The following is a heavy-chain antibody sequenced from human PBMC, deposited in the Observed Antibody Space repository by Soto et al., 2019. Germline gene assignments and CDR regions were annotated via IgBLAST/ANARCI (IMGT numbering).Heavy chain of an antibody. V-gene: IGHV3-72*01. D-gene: IGHD2-15*01. CDR1: GFTFSDHC. CDR3: GRTRHGGGRKDFDY. CDR2: SGNRANYYTT. J-gene: IGHJ4*02. Sequence: PGGSLRLSCAASGFTFSDHCMDWVRKAPGKGLEWVGRSGNRANYYTTEYAASVKGRFTISRDASKNSLYLQMNSLKTDDTVVYYCGRTRHGGGRKDFDYWGQATLVTVSS.